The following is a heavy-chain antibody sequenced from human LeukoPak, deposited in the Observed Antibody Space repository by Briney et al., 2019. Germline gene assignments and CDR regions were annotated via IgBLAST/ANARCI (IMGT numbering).Heavy chain of an antibody. V-gene: IGHV3-9*01. CDR3: ARVVSRNYDFWSGYYPPRNRGWFDP. CDR2: ISWNSGGI. Sequence: PGRSLRLSCAASGFTFDDYAMHWVRQVPGKGLEWVSGISWNSGGIAYADSVKGRFTISRDNAKNSLYLQMNSLRAEDTAVYYCARVVSRNYDFWSGYYPPRNRGWFDPWGQGTLVTVSS. J-gene: IGHJ5*02. CDR1: GFTFDDYA. D-gene: IGHD3-3*01.